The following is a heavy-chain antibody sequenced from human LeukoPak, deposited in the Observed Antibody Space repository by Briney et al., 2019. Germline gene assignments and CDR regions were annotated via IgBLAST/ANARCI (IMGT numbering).Heavy chain of an antibody. D-gene: IGHD3-10*01. CDR3: ARVIMVRGVIMNWFDP. V-gene: IGHV1-46*01. Sequence: ASVKVSCKASGYTFTSYYMHWVRQAPGQGLEWMGIINPSGGSTSYAQKFQGRVTMTRDMSTSTVYMELSSLRSEDTAVYYCARVIMVRGVIMNWFDPWGQGTLVTVSS. CDR1: GYTFTSYY. CDR2: INPSGGST. J-gene: IGHJ5*02.